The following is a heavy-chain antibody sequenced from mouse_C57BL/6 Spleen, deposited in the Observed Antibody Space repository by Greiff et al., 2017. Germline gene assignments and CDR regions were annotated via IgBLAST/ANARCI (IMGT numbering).Heavy chain of an antibody. CDR3: VRWGSIYYDYDHAMDY. V-gene: IGHV10-3*01. D-gene: IGHD2-4*01. Sequence: EVKLVESGGGLVQPKGSLKLSCAASGFTFNTYAMHWVRQAPGKGLEWVARIRSKSSNYATYYADSVKDRFTISRDDSQSMLYLQMNNLKTEDTAMYYCVRWGSIYYDYDHAMDYWGQGTSVTVSS. CDR2: IRSKSSNYAT. J-gene: IGHJ4*01. CDR1: GFTFNTYA.